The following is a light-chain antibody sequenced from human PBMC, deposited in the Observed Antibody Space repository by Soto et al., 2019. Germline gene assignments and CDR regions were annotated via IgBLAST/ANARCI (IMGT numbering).Light chain of an antibody. J-gene: IGLJ2*01. CDR3: CSHAGSNNLV. CDR1: SSDVGGYNY. CDR2: EVS. Sequence: QSALTQPPSASGSPGQSVTISCTGTSSDVGGYNYVSWYQQHPGKAPKLMIYEVSKRHSGAPDRLSGSKSGNTASLTVSGLQAEDGADYYCCSHAGSNNLVFGGGTKVTVL. V-gene: IGLV2-8*01.